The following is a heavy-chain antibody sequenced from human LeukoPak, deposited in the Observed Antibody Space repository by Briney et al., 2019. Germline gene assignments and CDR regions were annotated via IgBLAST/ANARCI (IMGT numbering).Heavy chain of an antibody. J-gene: IGHJ3*02. CDR2: ITSDSSNI. D-gene: IGHD6-6*01. V-gene: IGHV3-21*01. CDR3: ARDLRYSSSPFDAFDI. Sequence: GGSLRLSCVASEFVFSNHAMIWVRQAPGKGLEWISSITSDSSNIFYANSVRGRFTISRDNANNALHLQMNSLRAEDTAVYYCARDLRYSSSPFDAFDIWGQGTMVTVSS. CDR1: EFVFSNHA.